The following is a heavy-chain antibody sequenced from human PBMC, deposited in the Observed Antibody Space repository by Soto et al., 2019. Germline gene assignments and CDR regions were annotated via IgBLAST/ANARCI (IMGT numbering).Heavy chain of an antibody. CDR2: INGGNGNT. V-gene: IGHV1-3*05. D-gene: IGHD6-19*01. CDR1: GHTFTSYA. Sequence: QVQLVQSGAEEKKPGASVKVSCKASGHTFTSYAMHWVRQAPGQRLEWMGWINGGNGNTKYSQKSQGRVTITRATSASTAYMELSSLRSEDTAVYYCARVSGWYHLDYWGQGTLVTVSS. CDR3: ARVSGWYHLDY. J-gene: IGHJ4*02.